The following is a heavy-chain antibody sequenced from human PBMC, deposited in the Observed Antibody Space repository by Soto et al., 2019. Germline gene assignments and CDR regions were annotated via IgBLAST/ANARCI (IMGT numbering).Heavy chain of an antibody. CDR2: IYNTGST. V-gene: IGHV4-59*01. J-gene: IGHJ4*02. CDR3: ARFVGGYDHFDY. D-gene: IGHD5-12*01. CDR1: GGLIRSYY. Sequence: SETLSLICTVSGGLIRSYYWSWIRQPPGRGLQWIGYIYNTGSTNYNPSLKSRVAMSVDTSKNQFSLNLNSVTAADTAVYYCARFVGGYDHFDYWGQGTLVTVSS.